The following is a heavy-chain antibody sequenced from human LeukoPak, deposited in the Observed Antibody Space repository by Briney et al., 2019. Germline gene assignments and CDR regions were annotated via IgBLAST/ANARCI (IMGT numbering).Heavy chain of an antibody. D-gene: IGHD3-3*01. CDR1: GFTFSSYT. J-gene: IGHJ6*02. CDR2: ISYDGSNK. CDR3: ARDRDWYYDFWRGYYGSGMDV. Sequence: PWGSLRLSCAASGFTFSSYTMHWVRQAPGKGLEWVAAISYDGSNKYYADSVKGRFTISRDNSKNTLYLQMNSLRAEDTAVYYCARDRDWYYDFWRGYYGSGMDVWGQGTTVTVSS. V-gene: IGHV3-30*04.